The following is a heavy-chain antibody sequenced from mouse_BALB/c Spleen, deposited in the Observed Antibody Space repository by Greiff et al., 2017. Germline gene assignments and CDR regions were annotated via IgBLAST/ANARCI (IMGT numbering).Heavy chain of an antibody. D-gene: IGHD4-1*01. V-gene: IGHV1-80*01. J-gene: IGHJ2*01. Sequence: QVQLKESGAELVRPGSSVKISCKASGYAFSSYWMNWVKQRPGQGLEWIGQIYPGDGDTNYNGKFKGKATLTADKSSSTAYMQLSSLTSEDSAVYFCARSTGTDYFDYWGQGTTLTVSS. CDR3: ARSTGTDYFDY. CDR1: GYAFSSYW. CDR2: IYPGDGDT.